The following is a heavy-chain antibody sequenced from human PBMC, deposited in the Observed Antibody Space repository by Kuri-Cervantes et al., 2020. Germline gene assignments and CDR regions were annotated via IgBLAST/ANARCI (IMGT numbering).Heavy chain of an antibody. CDR1: GFTFSSYW. J-gene: IGHJ5*02. V-gene: IGHV3-74*01. D-gene: IGHD6-13*01. CDR3: ARDLTSSSWPNWFDP. CDR2: INSDGSST. Sequence: GESLKISWAASGFTFSSYWMHWVRQAPGKGLAWVSRINSDGSSTSYADSVKGRFTISRDNAKNTLYLQMNSLRAEDTAVYYCARDLTSSSWPNWFDPWGQGTLVTVSS.